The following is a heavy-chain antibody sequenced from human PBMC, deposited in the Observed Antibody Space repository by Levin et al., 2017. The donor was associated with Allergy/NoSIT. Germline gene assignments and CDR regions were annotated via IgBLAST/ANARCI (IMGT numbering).Heavy chain of an antibody. CDR3: ARVGTGWSGSFDY. D-gene: IGHD6-19*01. Sequence: ASVKVSCKASGYNYIAYYIHWVRQAPGQGLEWMGWINPRSGDTKYVQKFQGRVTMTRDTSINTAYMELSSLKSDDTAVYYCARVGTGWSGSFDYWGQGTLVTVSS. V-gene: IGHV1-2*02. CDR2: INPRSGDT. J-gene: IGHJ4*02. CDR1: GYNYIAYY.